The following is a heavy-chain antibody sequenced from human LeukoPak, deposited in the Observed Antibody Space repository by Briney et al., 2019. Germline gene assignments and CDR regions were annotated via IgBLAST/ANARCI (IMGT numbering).Heavy chain of an antibody. Sequence: ASVRVSCKASGYTFTGYYVHWVRQAPGQGLEWMGWINPNSGGTNYAQKFQGRVTMTRDTSISTAYMELSRLRSDDTAVYYCARAKQLVDAFDIWGQGTMVTVSS. CDR3: ARAKQLVDAFDI. D-gene: IGHD6-6*01. CDR2: INPNSGGT. CDR1: GYTFTGYY. J-gene: IGHJ3*02. V-gene: IGHV1-2*02.